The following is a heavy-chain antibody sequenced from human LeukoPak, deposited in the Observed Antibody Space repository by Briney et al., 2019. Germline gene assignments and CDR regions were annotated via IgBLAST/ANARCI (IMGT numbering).Heavy chain of an antibody. D-gene: IGHD5-18*01. V-gene: IGHV4-4*07. CDR1: GGSISSYY. Sequence: SETLSLTCTVSGGSISSYYWSWIRQPAGKGLEWIGRIYTSGSTNYNPSLKSRVTMSVDTSKNQFSLKLSSVTAADTAVYYCAREVTVDTAMIYYYMDVWGKGTTVTISS. CDR3: AREVTVDTAMIYYYMDV. J-gene: IGHJ6*03. CDR2: IYTSGST.